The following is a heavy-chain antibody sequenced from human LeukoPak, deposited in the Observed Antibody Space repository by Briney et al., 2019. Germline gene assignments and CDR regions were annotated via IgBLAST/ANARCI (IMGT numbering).Heavy chain of an antibody. D-gene: IGHD6-13*01. CDR3: ARDSSSWYAEPYYFDY. Sequence: GGSLRLSCAASGFTFSSYSMNWVRQAPGKGLEWVSSISSSSSYIYYADSVKGRFTISGDNAKNSLYLQMNSLRAEDTAVYYCARDSSSWYAEPYYFDYWGQGTLVTVSS. J-gene: IGHJ4*02. CDR2: ISSSSSYI. CDR1: GFTFSSYS. V-gene: IGHV3-21*01.